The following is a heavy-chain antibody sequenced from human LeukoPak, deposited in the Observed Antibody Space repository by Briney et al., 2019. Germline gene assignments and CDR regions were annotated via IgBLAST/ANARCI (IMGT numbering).Heavy chain of an antibody. D-gene: IGHD3-3*01. V-gene: IGHV1-2*02. Sequence: ASVKVSCKASGYSSTNYGISWVRQAPGQGLEWMGWINPNSGGTNYAQKFQGRVTMTRDTSISTAYMELSRLRSDDTAVYYCARRDEWLVDYWGQGTLVTISS. CDR3: ARRDEWLVDY. CDR2: INPNSGGT. J-gene: IGHJ4*02. CDR1: GYSSTNYG.